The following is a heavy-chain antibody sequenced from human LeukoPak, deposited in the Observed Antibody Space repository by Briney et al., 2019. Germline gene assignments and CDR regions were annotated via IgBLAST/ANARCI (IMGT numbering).Heavy chain of an antibody. CDR1: GFTFSDYY. CDR2: ISGSGGST. D-gene: IGHD6-19*01. V-gene: IGHV3-23*01. J-gene: IGHJ4*02. Sequence: QTGGSLRLSCAASGFTFSDYYMSWIRQAPGKGLEWVSAISGSGGSTYYADSVKGRFTISRDNSKNTLYLQMNSLRAEDTAVYYCAKVAVASDYWGQGTLVTVSS. CDR3: AKVAVASDY.